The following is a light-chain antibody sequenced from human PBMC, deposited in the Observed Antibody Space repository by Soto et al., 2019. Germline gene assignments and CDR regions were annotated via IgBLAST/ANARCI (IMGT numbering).Light chain of an antibody. CDR2: GAS. J-gene: IGKJ1*01. CDR3: QQYASSVT. Sequence: EILLTQSTDSLSLSPGDRATLSCRASQSFSSTFLAWYQQKPGQAPRLLIYGASSRATGIPDRFSGSGSGTDFTLTISRPEPEDFAVYYCQQYASSVTFGQGTKVEIK. V-gene: IGKV3-20*01. CDR1: QSFSSTF.